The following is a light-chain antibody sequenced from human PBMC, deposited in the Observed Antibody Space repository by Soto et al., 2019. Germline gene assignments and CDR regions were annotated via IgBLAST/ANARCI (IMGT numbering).Light chain of an antibody. V-gene: IGLV1-44*01. CDR2: SND. CDR3: AAWDDSLNGGYV. CDR1: SSNIGSNT. Sequence: QSVLTQPPSASGTPGQRVTMSCSGSSSNIGSNTVNWYQHLPGTAPKLLIYSNDQRPSGVPDRFSGSKSGTSASLAISGLQSEDEADYYCAAWDDSLNGGYVFGTGTKGPS. J-gene: IGLJ1*01.